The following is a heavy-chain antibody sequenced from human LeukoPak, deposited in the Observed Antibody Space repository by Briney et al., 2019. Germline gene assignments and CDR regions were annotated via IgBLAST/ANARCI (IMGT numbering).Heavy chain of an antibody. D-gene: IGHD3-10*01. CDR3: ARDSVRGRPLVAFDI. CDR2: IKYDASEQ. J-gene: IGHJ3*02. Sequence: PGGSLRLSCAASGFSFSNYWRNWVRQAPGKGLEWVANIKYDASEQYYVDSVKGRFTISRDNAKNSLYLQMNILRAEDTAVYYCARDSVRGRPLVAFDIWGQGTMVTVSS. CDR1: GFSFSNYW. V-gene: IGHV3-7*01.